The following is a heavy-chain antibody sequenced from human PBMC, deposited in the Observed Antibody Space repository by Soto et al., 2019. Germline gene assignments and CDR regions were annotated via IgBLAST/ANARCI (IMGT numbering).Heavy chain of an antibody. J-gene: IGHJ6*03. Sequence: NPSETLSLTCTVSGGSISSYYWSWIRQPPGKGLEWIGYIYYSGSTNYNPSLKSRVTISVDTSKNQFSLKLSSVTAADTAVYYCARVTGRFGGYEYYYYMDVWGKGTTVTVS. CDR1: GGSISSYY. V-gene: IGHV4-59*01. CDR2: IYYSGST. D-gene: IGHD3-10*01. CDR3: ARVTGRFGGYEYYYYMDV.